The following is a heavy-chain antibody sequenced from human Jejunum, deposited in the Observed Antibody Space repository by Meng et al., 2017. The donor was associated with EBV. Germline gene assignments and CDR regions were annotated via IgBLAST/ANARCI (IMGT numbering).Heavy chain of an antibody. Sequence: VQLQESGPSLVNHSETLSLTCIVSGGSVNSGSDYWGWIRQPPGKGLEWIGYIYYSGSTNYNPSLKSRVTISIDTSKNHFSLKLTSVTAADTAVYYCARGLNTFGGISVPHWGQGPLVTVAS. CDR1: GGSVNSGSDY. V-gene: IGHV4-61*03. D-gene: IGHD3-16*01. CDR2: IYYSGST. J-gene: IGHJ4*02. CDR3: ARGLNTFGGISVPH.